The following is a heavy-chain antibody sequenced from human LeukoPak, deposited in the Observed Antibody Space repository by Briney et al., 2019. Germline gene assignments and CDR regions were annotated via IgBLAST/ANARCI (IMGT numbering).Heavy chain of an antibody. J-gene: IGHJ4*02. V-gene: IGHV4-4*02. CDR1: GGSISSNNW. D-gene: IGHD3-16*02. Sequence: PSETLSLTCAVSGGSISSNNWWSWVRQPPGKELEWMGEIYHSGSTNYNPSLKSRVTISVDKSKNQFPLELSSVTAADTAVYYCARSGIMITFGGVIASCEYGGQGTLVTVSS. CDR3: ARSGIMITFGGVIASCEY. CDR2: IYHSGST.